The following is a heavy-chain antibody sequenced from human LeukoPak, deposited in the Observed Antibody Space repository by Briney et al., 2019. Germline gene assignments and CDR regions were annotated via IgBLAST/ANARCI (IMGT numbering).Heavy chain of an antibody. V-gene: IGHV4-30-4*01. D-gene: IGHD3-10*01. CDR3: ARVGLLWFGEDY. J-gene: IGHJ4*02. Sequence: SQTLSLTCTVSGGSISSGDYYWSWIRQPPGKGLDWIGYIYYSGSTYYNPSPKSRVIISVDTSENQFSLRLSSVTAADTAVYYCARVGLLWFGEDYWGQGTLVTVSS. CDR2: IYYSGST. CDR1: GGSISSGDYY.